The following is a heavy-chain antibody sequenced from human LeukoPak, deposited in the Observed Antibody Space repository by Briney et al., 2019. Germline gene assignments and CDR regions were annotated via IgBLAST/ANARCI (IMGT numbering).Heavy chain of an antibody. V-gene: IGHV1-69*04. CDR3: ARTRTGDLDY. D-gene: IGHD7-27*01. CDR1: GGTFSSYA. Sequence: ASVKVSCKASGGTFSSYAISWVRQAPGQGLEWMGRIMPILGIANYAQKFQGRVTITADKSTSTAYMELSSLRSEDTAVYYCARTRTGDLDYWGQGTLVTVSS. CDR2: IMPILGIA. J-gene: IGHJ4*02.